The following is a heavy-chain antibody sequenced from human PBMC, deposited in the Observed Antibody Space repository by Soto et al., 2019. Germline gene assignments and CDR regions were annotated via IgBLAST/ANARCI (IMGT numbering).Heavy chain of an antibody. CDR1: RFTFSSYS. D-gene: IGHD6-19*01. Sequence: GSLRLSCAASRFTFSSYSINWVPQTPLKGLECVSSISCTTSYIYFADSVKGRFAISRDNSKNTLFLQMNSLRDDDTAVYYCAKYVYNTGWNLPFDTWGQGTLVTVSS. V-gene: IGHV3-21*01. J-gene: IGHJ5*02. CDR2: ISCTTSYI. CDR3: AKYVYNTGWNLPFDT.